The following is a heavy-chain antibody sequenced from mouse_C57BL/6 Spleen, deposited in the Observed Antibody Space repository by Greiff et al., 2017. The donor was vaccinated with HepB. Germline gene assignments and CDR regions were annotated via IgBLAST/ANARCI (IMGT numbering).Heavy chain of an antibody. CDR2: IDPENGDT. CDR3: TTGLGTPFAY. J-gene: IGHJ3*01. Sequence: LQLQQSGAELVRPGASVKLSCTASGFNIKDDYMHWVKQRPEQGLEWIGWIDPENGDTEYASKFQGKATITADTSSNTAYLQLSSLTSEDTAVYYCTTGLGTPFAYWGQGTLVTVSA. CDR1: GFNIKDDY. V-gene: IGHV14-4*01. D-gene: IGHD3-3*01.